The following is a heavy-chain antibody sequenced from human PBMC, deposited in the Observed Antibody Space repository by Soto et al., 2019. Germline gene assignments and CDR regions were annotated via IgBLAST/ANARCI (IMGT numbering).Heavy chain of an antibody. CDR3: AREGITMVRGAVYYYYGMDV. CDR1: GFTFSSYW. V-gene: IGHV3-7*01. D-gene: IGHD3-10*01. Sequence: GGSLILSCAASGFTFSSYWMSWVRQAPGKGLEWVANIKQDGSEKYYVDSVKGRFTISRDNAKNSLYLQMNSLRAEDTAVYYCAREGITMVRGAVYYYYGMDVWGQGTTVTVSS. J-gene: IGHJ6*02. CDR2: IKQDGSEK.